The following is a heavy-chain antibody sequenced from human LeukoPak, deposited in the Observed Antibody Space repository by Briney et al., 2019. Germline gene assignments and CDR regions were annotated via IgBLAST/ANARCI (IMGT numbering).Heavy chain of an antibody. J-gene: IGHJ6*02. V-gene: IGHV3-15*01. CDR3: TTDVGYSPNYYYGMDV. CDR1: GFTFSNAW. D-gene: IGHD2-15*01. CDR2: IKSKTDGGTT. Sequence: GGSLRLSCAASGFTFSNAWMSWVRQAPGKGLEWVGRIKSKTDGGTTDYAAPVKGRFTISRDDSKNTLYLQMNSLKTEDTAVYYCTTDVGYSPNYYYGMDVWGQGTTVTVSS.